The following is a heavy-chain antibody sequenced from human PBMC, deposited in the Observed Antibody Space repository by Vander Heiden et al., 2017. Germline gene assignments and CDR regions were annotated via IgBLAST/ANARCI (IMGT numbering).Heavy chain of an antibody. CDR1: GFTFADYA. Sequence: EVQLVESGGGLVQPGRSLRLSRAASGFTFADYAMHWVRQAPGKGLEGVSGISWNSGSIGYADSVKGRFTISRDNAKNSLYLQMNSLRAEDTALYYCAKALLWFGDLNGYFDYWGQGTLVTVSS. CDR2: ISWNSGSI. V-gene: IGHV3-9*01. J-gene: IGHJ4*02. CDR3: AKALLWFGDLNGYFDY. D-gene: IGHD3-10*01.